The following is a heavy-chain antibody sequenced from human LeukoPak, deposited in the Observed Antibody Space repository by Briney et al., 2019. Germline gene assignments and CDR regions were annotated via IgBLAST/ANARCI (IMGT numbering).Heavy chain of an antibody. J-gene: IGHJ6*02. CDR3: ARERVYYYGMDV. CDR1: GYTFTSYY. Sequence: ASVKVSCKASGYTFTSYYVHWVRQAPGQGLEWMGIINPSGGSTSYTQKFQGRVTMTRDTSTSTVYMELSSLRSEDTAVYYCARERVYYYGMDVWGQGTTVTVSS. V-gene: IGHV1-46*01. CDR2: INPSGGST.